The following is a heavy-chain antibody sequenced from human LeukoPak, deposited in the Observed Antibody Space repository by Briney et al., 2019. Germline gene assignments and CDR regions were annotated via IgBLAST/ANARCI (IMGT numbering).Heavy chain of an antibody. J-gene: IGHJ4*02. D-gene: IGHD1-26*01. CDR3: ARWYSGNYHY. CDR2: IYYSGST. V-gene: IGHV4-39*01. Sequence: SETLSLTCTVSGGPISSSGYYWTWIRQPPGKGLEWIGSIYYSGSTYYNPSLESRVTISVDTSKNQFSLKLTSVTAADTAVYYCARWYSGNYHYWGQGTLVTVSS. CDR1: GGPISSSGYY.